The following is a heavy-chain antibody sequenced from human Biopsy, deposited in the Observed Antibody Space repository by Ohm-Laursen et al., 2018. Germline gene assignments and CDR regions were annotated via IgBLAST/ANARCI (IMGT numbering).Heavy chain of an antibody. CDR3: ARRPYGGTRYWYFDL. Sequence: SQTLSLTCTVSGGSVSSGGFYWSWIRKHPRKGLEWIGYIYYSGTTYYNPSLKSLVTISVDTPKNQFSLKLNSVTAADTAVYYCARRPYGGTRYWYFDLWGRGTLVTVSS. CDR2: IYYSGTT. CDR1: GGSVSSGGFY. V-gene: IGHV4-31*01. D-gene: IGHD4-23*01. J-gene: IGHJ2*01.